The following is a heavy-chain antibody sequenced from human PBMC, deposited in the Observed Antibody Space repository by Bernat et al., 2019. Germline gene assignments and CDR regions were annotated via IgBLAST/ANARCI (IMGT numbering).Heavy chain of an antibody. J-gene: IGHJ6*03. D-gene: IGHD5-18*01. V-gene: IGHV3-33*08. Sequence: QVQLVESGGGVVQPGRSLRPSCAASGFTFSGYGMHWVRQAPGKGLEWVAVIWYDGSNKYCADSVKGRFTISRDNSKDTLYLQMNSLRDEDTAVYYCAGVVSGYSYGFCYYYYYMDVWGKGTTVTVSS. CDR2: IWYDGSNK. CDR3: AGVVSGYSYGFCYYYYYMDV. CDR1: GFTFSGYG.